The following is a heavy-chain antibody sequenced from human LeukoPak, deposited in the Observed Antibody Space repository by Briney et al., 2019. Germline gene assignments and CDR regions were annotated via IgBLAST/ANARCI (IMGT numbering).Heavy chain of an antibody. J-gene: IGHJ4*02. D-gene: IGHD3-10*01. CDR2: INHSGST. Sequence: PSETLSLTCAVYGGSFSGYYWTWIRQHPGKGLQWIGEINHSGSTNYIPSLKSRVTISVDTSKNQFSLKLSSVTAADTAVYFCARDGSGSYHRLIRVYYFDYWGQGSLVTVSS. CDR3: ARDGSGSYHRLIRVYYFDY. V-gene: IGHV4-34*01. CDR1: GGSFSGYY.